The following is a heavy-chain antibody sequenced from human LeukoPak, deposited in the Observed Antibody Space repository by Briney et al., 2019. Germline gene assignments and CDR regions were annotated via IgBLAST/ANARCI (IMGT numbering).Heavy chain of an antibody. Sequence: PGGSLRLSCAASGFTFDDYAMHWVRQAPGKGLEWVSGISWNSGSIGYADSVKGRFTISRDNAKNSLYLQMSSLRAEDTAVYYCARDLNWETYWGQGTLVTVSS. CDR1: GFTFDDYA. V-gene: IGHV3-9*01. CDR2: ISWNSGSI. CDR3: ARDLNWETY. J-gene: IGHJ4*02. D-gene: IGHD1-1*01.